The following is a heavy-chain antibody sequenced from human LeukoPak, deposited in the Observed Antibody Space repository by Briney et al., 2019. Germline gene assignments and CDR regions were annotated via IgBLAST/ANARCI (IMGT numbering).Heavy chain of an antibody. J-gene: IGHJ4*02. CDR2: IYDSGST. V-gene: IGHV4-39*01. CDR1: GGSISSNNYY. CDR3: AGRYLEWLLDY. Sequence: PSETLSLTCTVSGGSISSNNYYWGWIRQPPGKGLEWIGSIYDSGSTYYNPSLKSRVTISVDTSKNQFSLKLTSVTAADTAVYFCAGRYLEWLLDYWGQGTLVTVSS. D-gene: IGHD3-3*01.